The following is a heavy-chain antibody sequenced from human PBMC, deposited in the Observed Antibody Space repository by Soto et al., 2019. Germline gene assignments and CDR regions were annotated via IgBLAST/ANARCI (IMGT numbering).Heavy chain of an antibody. J-gene: IGHJ4*02. CDR1: GGTFNTYT. Sequence: QVQVVQSGAEVKKPESSVKVSCKPSGGTFNTYTVNWVRLAPGHGLEWMGRFIPILDMATYAQKFQDRVTITADRSTFTAYMELNSLPSADTAVYYCAITYCRDNSCPRDFDFWGPGTRVTVSS. V-gene: IGHV1-69*02. CDR3: AITYCRDNSCPRDFDF. D-gene: IGHD2-21*01. CDR2: FIPILDMA.